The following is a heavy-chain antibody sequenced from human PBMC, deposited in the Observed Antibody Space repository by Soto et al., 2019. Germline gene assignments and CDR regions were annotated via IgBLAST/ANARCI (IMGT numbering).Heavy chain of an antibody. V-gene: IGHV1-8*02. Sequence: GASVKVSCKASGYTFTSYDINWVRQATGQGLEWMGWMNPNSGNTGYAQKFQGRVTMTRNTSISTAYMELSSLRSEDTAVYYCARARLSVWGSYRYRHFDYWGQGTLVTV. D-gene: IGHD3-16*02. CDR2: MNPNSGNT. J-gene: IGHJ4*02. CDR1: GYTFTSYD. CDR3: ARARLSVWGSYRYRHFDY.